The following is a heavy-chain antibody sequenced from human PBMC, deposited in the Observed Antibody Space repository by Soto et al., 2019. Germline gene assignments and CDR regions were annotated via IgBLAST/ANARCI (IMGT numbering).Heavy chain of an antibody. D-gene: IGHD3-22*01. V-gene: IGHV1-69*12. J-gene: IGHJ4*02. Sequence: QVQLVQSGAAVKKPGSSVKVSCKASGGTFSSYAISWVRQAPGQGLEWMGGIIPIFGTADYAQKFQGRVTITADESTSPAYMELSSLRAEDTAVYYCASHYDSSGYYYRGLDYWGQGTLVTVSS. CDR1: GGTFSSYA. CDR3: ASHYDSSGYYYRGLDY. CDR2: IIPIFGTA.